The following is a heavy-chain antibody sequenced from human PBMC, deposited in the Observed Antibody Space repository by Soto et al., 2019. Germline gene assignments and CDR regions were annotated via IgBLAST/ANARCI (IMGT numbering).Heavy chain of an antibody. CDR3: ARGRWLRSAFDY. Sequence: QVQLQQWGAGLLETSETLSLTCAVYGGSFSGYYWSWIRQPPGKGLERIGEINHSGSTNYNPSLKSRVTISVYTSKNQFTLNLNSVTAADTDEYYCARGRWLRSAFDYWGQGTLVTVSS. J-gene: IGHJ4*02. CDR1: GGSFSGYY. D-gene: IGHD5-12*01. V-gene: IGHV4-34*01. CDR2: INHSGST.